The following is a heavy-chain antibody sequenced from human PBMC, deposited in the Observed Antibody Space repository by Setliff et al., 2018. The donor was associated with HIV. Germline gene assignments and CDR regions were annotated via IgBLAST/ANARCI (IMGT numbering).Heavy chain of an antibody. CDR3: ARGAFVVIPTARHDFDY. V-gene: IGHV1-2*02. CDR2: INPNSGGT. D-gene: IGHD2-2*01. Sequence: ASVKVSCKASGYTFTGYFIHWVRQAPGQGLEWIGWINPNSGGTNYAQKFRGRVTVTRDTSISTAYMELRRLRSDDTAVYYWARGAFVVIPTARHDFDYWGQGALVTVSS. CDR1: GYTFTGYF. J-gene: IGHJ4*02.